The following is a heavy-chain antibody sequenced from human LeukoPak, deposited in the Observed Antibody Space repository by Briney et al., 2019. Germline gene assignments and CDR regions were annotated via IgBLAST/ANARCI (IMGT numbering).Heavy chain of an antibody. CDR1: GVTLSRCS. D-gene: IGHD3-10*01. V-gene: IGHV3-48*02. J-gene: IGHJ4*02. CDR3: ARVGSYGSGSPGGFDY. CDR2: ISSSGNI. Sequence: GGSLRLSCAASGVTLSRCSMNWVRQAPGKGLEWISYISSSGNIYYADSVKGRFTISRDNAKNSLYLQMNNLRDEDTAVYYCARVGSYGSGSPGGFDYWGQGTLVTVSS.